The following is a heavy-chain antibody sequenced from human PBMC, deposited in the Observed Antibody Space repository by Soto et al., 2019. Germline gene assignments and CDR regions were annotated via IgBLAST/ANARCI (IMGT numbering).Heavy chain of an antibody. CDR1: GFTFSSYA. J-gene: IGHJ6*03. V-gene: IGHV3-23*01. CDR3: AKGHSSGWYDYYYYYMDV. D-gene: IGHD6-19*01. CDR2: ISGSGGST. Sequence: GGSLRLSCAASGFTFSSYAMSWVRQAPGKGLEWVSAISGSGGSTYYADSVKGWFTISRDNSKNTLYLQMNSLRAEDTAVYYCAKGHSSGWYDYYYYYMDVWGKGTTVTVSS.